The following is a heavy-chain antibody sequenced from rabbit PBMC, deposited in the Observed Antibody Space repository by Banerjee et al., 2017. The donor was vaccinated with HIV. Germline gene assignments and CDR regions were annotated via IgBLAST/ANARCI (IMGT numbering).Heavy chain of an antibody. V-gene: IGHV1S40*01. Sequence: QSLEETGGDLVKPGASLTLTCTASGFTLSSYWMYWVRQTPGKGLEWIACIYAGSSGSTWYASWAKGRFTISKTSSTTVTLQMTSLTAADTATYFCARDLAGVIGWNFDLWGQGTLVTVS. CDR1: GFTLSSYW. D-gene: IGHD4-1*01. CDR3: ARDLAGVIGWNFDL. CDR2: IYAGSSGST. J-gene: IGHJ4*01.